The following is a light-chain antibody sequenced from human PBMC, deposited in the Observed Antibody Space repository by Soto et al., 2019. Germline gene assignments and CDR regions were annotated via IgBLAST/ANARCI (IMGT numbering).Light chain of an antibody. J-gene: IGLJ2*01. CDR3: CSFGTDSTFVL. CDR1: SSNVGIFNV. CDR2: EVN. Sequence: QSVLTQPASVSGSPGQSITISCTGTSSNVGIFNVVSWYQLHPGKAPTLMIYEVNKRPSGVSNRFSGSKSGNTASLTISGLQAEDEATYFCCSFGTDSTFVLFGGGTQLTVL. V-gene: IGLV2-23*02.